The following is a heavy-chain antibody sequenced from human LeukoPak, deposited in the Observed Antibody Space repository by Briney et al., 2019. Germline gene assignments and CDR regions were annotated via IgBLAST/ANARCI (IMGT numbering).Heavy chain of an antibody. CDR2: ISAYNGNT. Sequence: ASVKVSCKASGYTFTSYDISWVRQAPGQGLEWMGWISAYNGNTNYAQKLQGRVTMTTDTSTTTAYMELRSLRSDDTAVYYCAQTLNSGYDLDAFDIWGQGTMVTVSS. J-gene: IGHJ3*02. CDR3: AQTLNSGYDLDAFDI. D-gene: IGHD5-12*01. CDR1: GYTFTSYD. V-gene: IGHV1-18*01.